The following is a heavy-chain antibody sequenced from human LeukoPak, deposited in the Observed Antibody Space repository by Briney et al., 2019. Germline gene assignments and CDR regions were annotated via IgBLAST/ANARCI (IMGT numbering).Heavy chain of an antibody. CDR3: AHRDLAVGFGELLPNIRFDY. J-gene: IGHJ4*02. CDR1: GFSLSTSGVG. CDR2: IYWNDDK. V-gene: IGHV2-5*01. D-gene: IGHD3-10*01. Sequence: SGPTLANPTQTLTLTCTFSGFSLSTSGVGVGWIRQPPGKALEWLALIYWNDDKRYSPSLKSRLTITKDTSKNQVVLTMTNMDPVDTATYYCAHRDLAVGFGELLPNIRFDYWGQGTLVTVSS.